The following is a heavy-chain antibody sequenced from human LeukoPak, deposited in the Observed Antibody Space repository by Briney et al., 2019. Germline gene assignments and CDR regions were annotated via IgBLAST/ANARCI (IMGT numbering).Heavy chain of an antibody. J-gene: IGHJ4*02. D-gene: IGHD6-13*01. CDR1: GGSFSGYY. CDR3: ARMWEEQQLDY. Sequence: SETLSLTCAVFGGSFSGYYWSWIRQPPGKGLEWIGRINHGGSTNYNPSLKSRVTISVGTSKNQFSLKLSSVTAADTAVYYCARMWEEQQLDYWGQGTLVTVSS. CDR2: INHGGST. V-gene: IGHV4-34*01.